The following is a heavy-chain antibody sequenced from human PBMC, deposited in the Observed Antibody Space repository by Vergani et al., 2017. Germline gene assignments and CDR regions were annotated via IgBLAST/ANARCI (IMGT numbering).Heavy chain of an antibody. CDR1: GFTFSSYS. Sequence: EVQLVESGGGLVQPGGSLRLSCAASGFTFSSYSMNWVRQAPGKGLEWVSYISSSSSTIYYADSVKGRFTISRDNAKNSLYLQMNSLRAEDTAVYYCAKEKGIAAAGTIIDYWGQGTLVTVSS. CDR3: AKEKGIAAAGTIIDY. J-gene: IGHJ4*02. V-gene: IGHV3-48*04. D-gene: IGHD6-13*01. CDR2: ISSSSSTI.